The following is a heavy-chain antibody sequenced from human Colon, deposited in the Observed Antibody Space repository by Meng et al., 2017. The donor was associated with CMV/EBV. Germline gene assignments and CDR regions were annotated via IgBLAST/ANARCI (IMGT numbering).Heavy chain of an antibody. CDR2: LSYDGNKK. CDR1: GFTFSSYD. D-gene: IGHD2-2*02. Sequence: GGSLRLSCAASGFTFSSYDMHWVRQATGKGLEWVALLSYDGNKKYYADSVKGRLTLSRDISKNTVYLQMDSLTPDDTAVFYCARGRAACSGIACYSWFDFWGQGTLVTVSS. V-gene: IGHV3-30-3*01. J-gene: IGHJ5*01. CDR3: ARGRAACSGIACYSWFDF.